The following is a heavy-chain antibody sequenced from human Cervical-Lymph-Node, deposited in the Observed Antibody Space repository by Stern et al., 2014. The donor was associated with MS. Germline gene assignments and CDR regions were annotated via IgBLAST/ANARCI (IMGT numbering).Heavy chain of an antibody. D-gene: IGHD4-17*01. CDR1: GGSISSYY. J-gene: IGHJ2*01. CDR2: IYYSGST. Sequence: QVQLVQSGPGLVKPSETLSLTCTVSGGSISSYYWSWIRQPQGKGLEWIGYIYYSGSTNYNPSLKSRVTISVDTSKNQFSLKLSSVTAADTAVYYCATGSTVTMYWYFDLWGRGTLVTVSS. V-gene: IGHV4-59*01. CDR3: ATGSTVTMYWYFDL.